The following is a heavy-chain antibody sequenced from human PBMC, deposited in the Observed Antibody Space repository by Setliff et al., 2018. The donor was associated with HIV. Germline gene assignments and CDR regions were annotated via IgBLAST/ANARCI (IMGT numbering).Heavy chain of an antibody. D-gene: IGHD5-12*01. V-gene: IGHV3-30*02. J-gene: IGHJ4*02. Sequence: GGSLRLSCTASRFTFTSYSVHWVRQAPGKGLEWVAFIRYDGSNEHYADSVKGRFTISRDNSKNTLALQMTSLRVEDTAAYYCAKDYFSGYDFRYFFDYWGQGALVTVSS. CDR2: IRYDGSNE. CDR3: AKDYFSGYDFRYFFDY. CDR1: RFTFTSYS.